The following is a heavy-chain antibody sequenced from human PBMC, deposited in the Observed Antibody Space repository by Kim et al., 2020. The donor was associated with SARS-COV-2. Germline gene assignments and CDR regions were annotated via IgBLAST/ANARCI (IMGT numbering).Heavy chain of an antibody. V-gene: IGHV3-21*04. CDR3: ASSRDGYNYFYY. Sequence: GGSLRLSCAASGFTFSSYSMNWVRQAPGKGLEWVSSISSSSSYIYYADSVKGRFTISRDNAKNSLYLQMNSLRAEDTAVYYCASSRDGYNYFYYWGQGTLVTVSS. CDR1: GFTFSSYS. CDR2: ISSSSSYI. J-gene: IGHJ4*02. D-gene: IGHD5-12*01.